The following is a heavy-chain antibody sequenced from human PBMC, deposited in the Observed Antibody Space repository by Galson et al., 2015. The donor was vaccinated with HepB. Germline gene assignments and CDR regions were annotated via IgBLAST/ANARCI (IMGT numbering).Heavy chain of an antibody. D-gene: IGHD3-10*01. V-gene: IGHV3-23*01. CDR2: ISGSGGSA. Sequence: SLRLSCAAPGFNCRNYAMTWVRQAPGGGLGWVSVISGSGGSAYYADSVKGRFIMSRDNSRNTLYLQMNSLRADDTAVYFCAKNRRTMVRAVTFTPFEYWGPGTLVTVSS. J-gene: IGHJ4*02. CDR1: GFNCRNYA. CDR3: AKNRRTMVRAVTFTPFEY.